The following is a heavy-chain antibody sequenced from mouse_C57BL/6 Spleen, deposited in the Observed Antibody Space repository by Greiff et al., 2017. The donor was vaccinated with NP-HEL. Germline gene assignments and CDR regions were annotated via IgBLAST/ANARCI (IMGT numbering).Heavy chain of an antibody. J-gene: IGHJ4*01. CDR3: AKRVTTVVGGDAMDY. CDR2: IWRGGST. V-gene: IGHV2-5*01. Sequence: VQLQQSGPGLVQPSQSLSITCTVSGFSLTSYGVHWVRQSPGKGLEWLGVIWRGGSTDYNAAFMSRLSITKDNSKSQVFFKMNSLQADDTAIYYCAKRVTTVVGGDAMDYWGQGTSVTVSS. D-gene: IGHD1-1*01. CDR1: GFSLTSYG.